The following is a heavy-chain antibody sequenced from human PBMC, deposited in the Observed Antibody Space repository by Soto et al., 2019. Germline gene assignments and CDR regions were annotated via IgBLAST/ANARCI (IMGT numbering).Heavy chain of an antibody. CDR3: ARAYSPYNWFDP. D-gene: IGHD4-4*01. CDR2: IYYSGST. CDR1: GGSISSYY. V-gene: IGHV4-59*01. J-gene: IGHJ5*02. Sequence: PSDTLSLTCTVSGGSISSYYWSWIRQPPGKGLEWIGYIYYSGSTNYNPFLKSRATISVDTSKNQFSLKLNSVTAADTAVYYCARAYSPYNWFDPWGQGTQVTVSS.